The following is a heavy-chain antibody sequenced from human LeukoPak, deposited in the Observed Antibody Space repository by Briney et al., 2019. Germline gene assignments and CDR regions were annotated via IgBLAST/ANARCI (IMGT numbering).Heavy chain of an antibody. CDR2: IHHSGST. CDR1: GYSISSGYY. CDR3: ARGPGSLVFYYYYYMDV. J-gene: IGHJ6*03. Sequence: AETLSLTCIVSGYSISSGYYWGWIRQPPGEGLEWIGNIHHSGSTYYNPSLKSRVTISVDRSKNQFSLKLSSVTAADTAVYYCARGPGSLVFYYYYYMDVWGKGTTVTVSS. V-gene: IGHV4-38-2*02. D-gene: IGHD2-2*01.